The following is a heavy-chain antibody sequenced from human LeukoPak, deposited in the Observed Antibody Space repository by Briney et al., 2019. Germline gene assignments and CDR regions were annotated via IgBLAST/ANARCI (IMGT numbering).Heavy chain of an antibody. Sequence: PGGSLRLSCAASGFTFSSYSMNWVRQAPGKGLEWVANIKQDGSEKYYVDSVKGRFTISRDNAKNSLYLQMNSLRAEDTAVYYCARDPYYYGSGSYEGYWGQGTLVTVSS. CDR3: ARDPYYYGSGSYEGY. J-gene: IGHJ4*02. CDR1: GFTFSSYS. CDR2: IKQDGSEK. D-gene: IGHD3-10*01. V-gene: IGHV3-7*01.